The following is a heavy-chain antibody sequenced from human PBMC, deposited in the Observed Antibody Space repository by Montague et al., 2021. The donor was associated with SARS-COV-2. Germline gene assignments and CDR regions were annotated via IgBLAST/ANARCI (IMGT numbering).Heavy chain of an antibody. J-gene: IGHJ3*02. D-gene: IGHD3-3*01. Sequence: SETLSLTCAVYGGSFSGYYWSWIRQPPGKGLEWIGEINHRGSTNYNPSLKSRVIISVDTSKNQFSLKLSSVTAADTAVYYCAGGTGPRSITLFGVIISRHVFDIWGQGTMVTVSS. V-gene: IGHV4-34*01. CDR3: AGGTGPRSITLFGVIISRHVFDI. CDR1: GGSFSGYY. CDR2: INHRGST.